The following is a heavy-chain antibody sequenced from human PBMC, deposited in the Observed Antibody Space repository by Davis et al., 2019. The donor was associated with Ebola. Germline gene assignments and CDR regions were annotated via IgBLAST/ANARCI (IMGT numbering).Heavy chain of an antibody. CDR3: ARGRGGKCRYGMDV. D-gene: IGHD4-23*01. CDR2: ISISSSYI. V-gene: IGHV3-21*01. CDR1: GFTFSSYG. Sequence: PSGSLRLSCAASGFTFSSYGMHWVRQAPGKGLDWVSSISISSSYIYYADPVKGRFTISRDNAKNSLYLQTNSLRAEDTAVYYCARGRGGKCRYGMDVWGQGTTVTVSS. J-gene: IGHJ6*02.